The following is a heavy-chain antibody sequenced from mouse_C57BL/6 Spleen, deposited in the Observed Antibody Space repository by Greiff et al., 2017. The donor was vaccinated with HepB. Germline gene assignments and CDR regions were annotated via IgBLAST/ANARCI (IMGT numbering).Heavy chain of an antibody. Sequence: EVMLVESGGGLVKPGGSLKLSCAASGFTFSSYAMSWVRQTPEKRLEWVATISDGGSYTYYPDNVKGRFTISRDNAKNNLYLQMSHLKSEDTAMYYCAREGKGLRRYFDYWGQGTTLTVSS. CDR1: GFTFSSYA. D-gene: IGHD2-4*01. CDR2: ISDGGSYT. V-gene: IGHV5-4*01. CDR3: AREGKGLRRYFDY. J-gene: IGHJ2*01.